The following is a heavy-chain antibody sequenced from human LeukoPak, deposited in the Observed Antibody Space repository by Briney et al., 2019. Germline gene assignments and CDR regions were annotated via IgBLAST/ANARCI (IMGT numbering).Heavy chain of an antibody. CDR1: GFTVSHFW. V-gene: IGHV3-15*06. CDR3: VKRWFDP. CDR2: IRTKSEGATT. J-gene: IGHJ5*02. Sequence: PGASLRLSCAASGFTVSHFWMICVRQAPGRGLEWVGHIRTKSEGATTQYAAPVKGRFTVSRDYSKNTVYLQMDSLQSDDTAVYYCVKRWFDPWGQGALVTVSS.